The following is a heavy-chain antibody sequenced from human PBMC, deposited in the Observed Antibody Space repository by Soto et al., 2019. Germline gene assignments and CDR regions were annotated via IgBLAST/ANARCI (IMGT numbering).Heavy chain of an antibody. D-gene: IGHD4-17*01. CDR1: GGSISRYY. CDR3: ARGQTTVTTLDY. J-gene: IGHJ4*02. CDR2: IYYSGST. V-gene: IGHV4-59*01. Sequence: SETLSLTCTVSGGSISRYYWSWIRQPPGKGLEWIGYIYYSGSTNYNPSLKSRVTISVDTSKNQFSLKLSSVTAADTAVYYCARGQTTVTTLDYWGQGTLVTVSS.